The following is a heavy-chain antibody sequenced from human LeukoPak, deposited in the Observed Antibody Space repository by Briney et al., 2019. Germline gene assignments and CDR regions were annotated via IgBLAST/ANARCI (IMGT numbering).Heavy chain of an antibody. CDR3: ATSGYGKDYFDY. J-gene: IGHJ4*02. CDR2: IYSGGST. D-gene: IGHD5-12*01. Sequence: GGSLRLSCAASGFTVSSNYMSWVRQAPGKGLEWVSVIYSGGSTYYADSVKGRFTISRDNAKNSLYLHMNSLRVEDTAVYYCATSGYGKDYFDYWGQGTLVTVSS. V-gene: IGHV3-53*01. CDR1: GFTVSSNY.